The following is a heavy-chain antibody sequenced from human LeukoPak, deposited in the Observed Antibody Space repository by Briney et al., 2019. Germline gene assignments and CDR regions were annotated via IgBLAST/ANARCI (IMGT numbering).Heavy chain of an antibody. CDR2: IKQDGSEK. CDR1: GITLSELW. D-gene: IGHD6-19*01. Sequence: PGVSLRLSCAGYGITLSELWMNWVRQVPGKGLEWVANIKQDGSEKKYVDSVKGRFTISRDNAKNSVYLQMNSLRVDDTAVYYCVGGYGWLPDYWGQGALVTVSS. CDR3: VGGYGWLPDY. J-gene: IGHJ4*02. V-gene: IGHV3-7*04.